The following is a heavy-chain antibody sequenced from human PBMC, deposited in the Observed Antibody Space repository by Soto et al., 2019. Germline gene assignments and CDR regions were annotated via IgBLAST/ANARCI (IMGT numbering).Heavy chain of an antibody. Sequence: SETLSLTCTVSGDSISSGDYYWSWIRQPPGKGLEWIGYIFYSRSTYYNPSLKGRLTISVDTSKNQFSLKLTSVTAADTAVYYCARGVGHYYGSGSYYGTRTGYYYGMDVWGQGTTVTVSS. V-gene: IGHV4-30-4*01. CDR3: ARGVGHYYGSGSYYGTRTGYYYGMDV. CDR1: GDSISSGDYY. D-gene: IGHD3-10*01. CDR2: IFYSRST. J-gene: IGHJ6*02.